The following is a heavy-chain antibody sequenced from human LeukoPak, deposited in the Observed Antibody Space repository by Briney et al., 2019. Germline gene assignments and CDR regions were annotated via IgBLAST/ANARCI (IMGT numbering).Heavy chain of an antibody. CDR1: GFTFSRYW. V-gene: IGHV3-7*05. D-gene: IGHD2/OR15-2a*01. Sequence: GGSLRLSCAASGFTFSRYWMSWVRQAPGKGLEWVATIKEDGNDKYYVDSVKGQFTISRGNAKNSLDLQMNSLRAEDTAVYYCVRLSRGNNIHYWGQGTLVTVSS. J-gene: IGHJ4*02. CDR2: IKEDGNDK. CDR3: VRLSRGNNIHY.